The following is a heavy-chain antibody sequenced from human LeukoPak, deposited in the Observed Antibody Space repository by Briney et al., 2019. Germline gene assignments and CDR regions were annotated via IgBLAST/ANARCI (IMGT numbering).Heavy chain of an antibody. CDR3: AKGGWELLTFDC. D-gene: IGHD1-26*01. CDR1: GFTFSSYA. J-gene: IGHJ4*02. CDR2: ISGSGGST. V-gene: IGHV3-23*01. Sequence: GGSLRLSRAASGFTFSSYAMSWVRQAPGKGLEWVSAISGSGGSTYYADSVKGRFTISRDNSKNTLYLQMNSLRAEDTAVYYCAKGGWELLTFDCWGQGTLVTVSS.